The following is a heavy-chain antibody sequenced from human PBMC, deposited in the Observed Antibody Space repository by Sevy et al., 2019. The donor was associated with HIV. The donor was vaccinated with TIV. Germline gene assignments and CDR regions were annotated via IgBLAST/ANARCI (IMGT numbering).Heavy chain of an antibody. CDR2: INHREVT. CDR1: SGSFSDFY. Sequence: SETLSLTCTVYSGSFSDFYWNWICQSPGKGLEWIGEINHREVTNYNPSLKSRVTISADASNRQFSLKLTSVTAADTAVYYCVRFDTKIKIFGVPRGTYWGPGTLVTVSS. J-gene: IGHJ4*02. D-gene: IGHD3-3*01. V-gene: IGHV4-34*01. CDR3: VRFDTKIKIFGVPRGTY.